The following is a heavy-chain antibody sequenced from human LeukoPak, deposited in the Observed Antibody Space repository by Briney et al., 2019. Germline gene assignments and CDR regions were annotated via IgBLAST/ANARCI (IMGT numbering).Heavy chain of an antibody. CDR1: GFTLSSYY. V-gene: IGHV3-30*02. J-gene: IGHJ4*02. CDR3: AKDRRRDDVLTGSFSD. Sequence: GESLRLSCAASGFTLSSYYMNWVRQAPGKGLEWVGFIRYDGRNKYYADFVKGRFTISRDNSKNTLYLQMNSLRAEDTAVYNCAKDRRRDDVLTGSFSDWGQGTLVTVSS. D-gene: IGHD3-9*01. CDR2: IRYDGRNK.